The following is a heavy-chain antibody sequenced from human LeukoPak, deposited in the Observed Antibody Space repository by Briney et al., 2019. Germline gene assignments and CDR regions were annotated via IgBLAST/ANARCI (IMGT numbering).Heavy chain of an antibody. CDR1: GFTFSSYG. Sequence: SGGSLRLSCAASGFTFSSYGMHWVRQAPGKGLEWVAVISYDGSNKYYADSVKGRFTISRDNSKNTLYLQMNSLRAEDTAVYYCARDQQNEWGYYGMDVWGQGTTVTVSS. J-gene: IGHJ6*02. CDR3: ARDQQNEWGYYGMDV. V-gene: IGHV3-30*03. CDR2: ISYDGSNK. D-gene: IGHD7-27*01.